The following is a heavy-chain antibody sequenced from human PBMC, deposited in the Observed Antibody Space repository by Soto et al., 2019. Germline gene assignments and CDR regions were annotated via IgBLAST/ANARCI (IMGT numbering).Heavy chain of an antibody. V-gene: IGHV3-53*01. D-gene: IGHD5-12*01. CDR2: IYSGGST. CDR3: ARDLAESGYDAGVYYYYGMDV. J-gene: IGHJ6*02. CDR1: GFTVSSNY. Sequence: GGSLRLSCAASGFTVSSNYMSWVRQAPGKGLEWVSVIYSGGSTYYADSVKGRFTISRDNSKNTLYLQMNSLRAEDTAVYYCARDLAESGYDAGVYYYYGMDVWGQGTTVTVSS.